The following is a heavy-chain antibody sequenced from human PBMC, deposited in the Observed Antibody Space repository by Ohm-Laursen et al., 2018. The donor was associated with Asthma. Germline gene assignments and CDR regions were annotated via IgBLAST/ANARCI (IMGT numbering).Heavy chain of an antibody. D-gene: IGHD6-13*01. V-gene: IGHV4-30-2*01. Sequence: SQTLSLTCTVSGGSVSSGSYYWSWIRQPPGKGLEWIGHTYHSGSTYYNPSLKSRVAISVDRSKNQFSLTLSSVTASDTAIYYCARVSSSWFDFWGQGTLVTVSS. CDR1: GGSVSSGSYY. CDR3: ARVSSSWFDF. J-gene: IGHJ4*02. CDR2: TYHSGST.